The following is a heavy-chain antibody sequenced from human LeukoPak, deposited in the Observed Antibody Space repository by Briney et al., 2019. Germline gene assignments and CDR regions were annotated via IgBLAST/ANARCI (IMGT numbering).Heavy chain of an antibody. J-gene: IGHJ4*01. CDR3: STDPRLLIY. CDR1: GFTFSSYG. V-gene: IGHV3-21*05. Sequence: PGGSLRLSCAASGFTFSSYGMSWVRQTPGKGLEWLAYISGSGSDIYYADSVKGRFTISRDNAKNSLYLQMNSLRPEDTALYYCSTDPRLLIYWGHGTLVTVSS. CDR2: ISGSGSDI. D-gene: IGHD2-8*01.